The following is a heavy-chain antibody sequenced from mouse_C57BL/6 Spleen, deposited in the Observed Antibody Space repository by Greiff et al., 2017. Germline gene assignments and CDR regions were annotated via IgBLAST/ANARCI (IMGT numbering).Heavy chain of an antibody. J-gene: IGHJ2*01. CDR1: GYTFTSYW. D-gene: IGHD2-4*01. V-gene: IGHV1-52*01. Sequence: VQLQQPGAELVRPGSSVKLSCKASGYTFTSYWMHWVKQRPIQGLEWIGNIDPSDSETHYNQKYKDKATLTVDKSSSTAYMQLSSLTSEDSAVYYCARGGLRRTGDYFDYWGQGTTLTVSS. CDR2: IDPSDSET. CDR3: ARGGLRRTGDYFDY.